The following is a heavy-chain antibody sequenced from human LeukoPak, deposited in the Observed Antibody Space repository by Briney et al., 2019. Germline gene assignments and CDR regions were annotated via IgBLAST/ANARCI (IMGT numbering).Heavy chain of an antibody. V-gene: IGHV1-69*13. D-gene: IGHD3-22*01. CDR3: ARDRVDYDSSGYYFYY. Sequence: SVKVSCKASGGTFSSYAISWVRQAPGQGLEWMGGIIPIFGTANYAQKFQGRVTITADESTSTAYMELSSLRSEDTAVHYCARDRVDYDSSGYYFYYWGQGTLVTVSS. CDR2: IIPIFGTA. J-gene: IGHJ4*02. CDR1: GGTFSSYA.